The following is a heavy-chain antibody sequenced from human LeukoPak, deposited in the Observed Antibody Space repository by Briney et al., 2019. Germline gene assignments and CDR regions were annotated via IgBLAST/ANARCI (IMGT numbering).Heavy chain of an antibody. CDR2: AYYRSKWFY. CDR1: GDSVSSNHGA. Sequence: SQTLSLTCAISGDSVSSNHGAWNWIRQSPSRGLEWLGRAYYRSKWFYEYSDFLRGRITINADSSRNQFSLQVSSVTPEDTAVYFCARDLATSGWYTFDYWGQGTLVTVSS. V-gene: IGHV6-1*01. J-gene: IGHJ4*02. CDR3: ARDLATSGWYTFDY. D-gene: IGHD6-19*01.